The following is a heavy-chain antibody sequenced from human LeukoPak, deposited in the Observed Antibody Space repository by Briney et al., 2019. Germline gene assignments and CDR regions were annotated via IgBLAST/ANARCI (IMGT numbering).Heavy chain of an antibody. V-gene: IGHV3-33*08. D-gene: IGHD6-13*01. CDR3: ASSLGYSSSWYNGMDV. Sequence: GGSLRLSCAASGFTFSSYGMHWVRQAPGKGLEWVAVIWYDGSNKYYADSVKGRFTISRDNSKNTLYLQMNSLRAEDTAVYYCASSLGYSSSWYNGMDVWGQGTTVTVSS. J-gene: IGHJ6*02. CDR1: GFTFSSYG. CDR2: IWYDGSNK.